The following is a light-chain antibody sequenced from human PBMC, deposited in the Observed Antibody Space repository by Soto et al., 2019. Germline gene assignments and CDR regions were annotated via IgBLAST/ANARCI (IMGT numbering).Light chain of an antibody. CDR1: SSNIGSNA. Sequence: QSVLTPPPSASGTPGQRVTISCSGSSSNIGSNAVSWYQQLPGTAPKVLIYSNNKRPSGVPDRFSGSKSGTSASLAISGLQSEDDADYDCATWDDSLNGWVFGGGTKLTVL. CDR2: SNN. J-gene: IGLJ3*02. V-gene: IGLV1-44*01. CDR3: ATWDDSLNGWV.